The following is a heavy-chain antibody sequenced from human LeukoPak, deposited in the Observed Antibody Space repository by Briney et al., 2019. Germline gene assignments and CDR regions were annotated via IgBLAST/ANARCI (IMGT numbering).Heavy chain of an antibody. J-gene: IGHJ5*02. CDR1: GYTFTGYY. V-gene: IGHV1-2*02. D-gene: IGHD6-13*01. Sequence: ASVKVSCKASGYTFTGYYMHWVRQGPGQGLEWMGWINPNSGGTNYAQKFQGRVTMTRDTSISTAYMELSRLRSDDTAVYYCARDQASSSWYFDGTNWFDPWGQGTLVTVSS. CDR2: INPNSGGT. CDR3: ARDQASSSWYFDGTNWFDP.